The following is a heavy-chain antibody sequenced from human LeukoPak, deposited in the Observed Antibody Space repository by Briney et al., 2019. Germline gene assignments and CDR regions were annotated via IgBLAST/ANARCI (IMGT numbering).Heavy chain of an antibody. CDR2: INAGNGNT. Sequence: ASVKVSCKASGYTFTSYAMHWVRQAPGQRLEWMGWINAGNGNTKYSQKFQGRVTITRDTSASTAYMELSSLRSEDTAVYYCARNFGSPSTWYYYGSSGYPDYWGQGTLVTVSS. J-gene: IGHJ4*02. CDR1: GYTFTSYA. CDR3: ARNFGSPSTWYYYGSSGYPDY. D-gene: IGHD3-22*01. V-gene: IGHV1-3*01.